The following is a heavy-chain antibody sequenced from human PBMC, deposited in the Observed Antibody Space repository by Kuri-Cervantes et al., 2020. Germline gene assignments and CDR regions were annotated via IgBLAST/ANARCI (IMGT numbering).Heavy chain of an antibody. CDR2: ISGSGGST. CDR3: ARGSGMITFGGVTVF. V-gene: IGHV3-23*01. CDR1: GFTFSSYA. D-gene: IGHD3-16*02. Sequence: GESLKISCAASGFTFSSYAMSWVRQAPGKGLEWVSAISGSGGSTYYADSVKGRFTVSRDNSKNTLYLQMNSLRAEDTAVYYCARGSGMITFGGVTVFWGQGTLVTVSS. J-gene: IGHJ4*02.